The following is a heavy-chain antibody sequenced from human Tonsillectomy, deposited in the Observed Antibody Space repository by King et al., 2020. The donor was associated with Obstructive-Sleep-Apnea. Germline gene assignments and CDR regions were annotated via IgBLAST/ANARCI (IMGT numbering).Heavy chain of an antibody. J-gene: IGHJ4*02. D-gene: IGHD6-6*01. Sequence: VQLVESGGGVVQPGRSLRLSCAASGFTFSSYAMHWVRQAPGKGLEWVAVISYYGDDKYYADSVKGRFTISRDNSKNTLYLQMNSLRAEDTAVYYCARDPSIAARGGLGFPQYYFDYWGQGTLVTVSS. V-gene: IGHV3-30*04. CDR3: ARDPSIAARGGLGFPQYYFDY. CDR1: GFTFSSYA. CDR2: ISYYGDDK.